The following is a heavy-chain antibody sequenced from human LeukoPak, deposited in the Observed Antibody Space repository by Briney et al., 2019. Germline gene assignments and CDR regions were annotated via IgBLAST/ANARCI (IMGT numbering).Heavy chain of an antibody. Sequence: SETLSLTCTVSGGSISSYYWSWLRQPPGKGLEWLGFIYCSGSTHYKSSLKSRVTISVDTSKNQFSLRLSSVTAADTAVYYCARGGRDGYNFAFDIWGQGTMVTVSS. D-gene: IGHD5-24*01. CDR3: ARGGRDGYNFAFDI. CDR2: IYCSGST. CDR1: GGSISSYY. V-gene: IGHV4-59*08. J-gene: IGHJ3*02.